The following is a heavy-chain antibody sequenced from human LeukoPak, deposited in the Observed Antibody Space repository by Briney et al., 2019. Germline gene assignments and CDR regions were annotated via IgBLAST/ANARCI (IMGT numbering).Heavy chain of an antibody. CDR2: IYSGGST. CDR3: ARDFYCSSTSCQHYYYYYGMDV. CDR1: GFTVSSNY. Sequence: GGSLRLSCAASGFTVSSNYMSWVRQAPGKGLEWVSVIYSGGSTYYADSVKGRFTISRDNSKNTLYLRMNSLRAEDTAVYYCARDFYCSSTSCQHYYYYYGMDVWGQGTTVTVSS. V-gene: IGHV3-66*01. J-gene: IGHJ6*02. D-gene: IGHD2-2*01.